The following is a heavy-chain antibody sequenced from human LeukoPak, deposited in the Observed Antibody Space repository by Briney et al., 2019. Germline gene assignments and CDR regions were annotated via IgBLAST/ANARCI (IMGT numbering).Heavy chain of an antibody. CDR2: ISYDGSNK. D-gene: IGHD7-27*01. Sequence: GRSLRLSCAASGFTFSSYAMHWVRQAPGKGLEWVAVISYDGSNKYYADSVKGRFTISRDNSKNTLYLQMNSLRAEDTAVYYCARVLTGDHAFGGMDVWGQGTLVTVSS. V-gene: IGHV3-30-3*01. CDR3: ARVLTGDHAFGGMDV. CDR1: GFTFSSYA. J-gene: IGHJ4*02.